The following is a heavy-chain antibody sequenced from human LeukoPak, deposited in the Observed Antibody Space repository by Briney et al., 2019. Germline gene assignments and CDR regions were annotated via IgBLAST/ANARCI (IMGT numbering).Heavy chain of an antibody. Sequence: GASVKVSCKASGYTFPNYGVSWVRRAPGQGLEWMGWVSGYNGNTNFAKNVQGRVTMTTDTFTSTAYMELRSLISDDTAVYYFARALGSGTHYYYYYMDVWGKGTTVTVSS. V-gene: IGHV1-18*01. CDR2: VSGYNGNT. CDR3: ARALGSGTHYYYYYMDV. D-gene: IGHD1-7*01. CDR1: GYTFPNYG. J-gene: IGHJ6*03.